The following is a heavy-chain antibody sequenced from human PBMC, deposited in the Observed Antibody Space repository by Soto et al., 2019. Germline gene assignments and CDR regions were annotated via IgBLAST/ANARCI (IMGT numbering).Heavy chain of an antibody. CDR2: ISAYNGNT. D-gene: IGHD3-10*01. J-gene: IGHJ4*02. V-gene: IGHV1-18*01. Sequence: ASVKVSCKASGYTFTSYGISWVRQAPGQGLEWMGWISAYNGNTNYAQKLQGRITITRDTSASTVYLELSSLRSEDTAVYYCARDPFTVLRGVVPYFDYWGQGTLVTVSS. CDR1: GYTFTSYG. CDR3: ARDPFTVLRGVVPYFDY.